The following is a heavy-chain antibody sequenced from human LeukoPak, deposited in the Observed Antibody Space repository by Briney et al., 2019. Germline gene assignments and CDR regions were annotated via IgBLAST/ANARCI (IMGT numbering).Heavy chain of an antibody. CDR2: ISWNSGSI. V-gene: IGHV3-9*01. J-gene: IGHJ4*02. CDR3: AKDDDYVWGSYFDY. CDR1: GFTFDDYA. Sequence: GRSLRLSCAASGFTFDDYAMHWVRQAPGKGLEWVSGISWNSGSIGYADSVKGRFTISRDNAKNSLYLQMNSLRAEDTALYYCAKDDDYVWGSYFDYRGQGTLVTVSS. D-gene: IGHD3-16*01.